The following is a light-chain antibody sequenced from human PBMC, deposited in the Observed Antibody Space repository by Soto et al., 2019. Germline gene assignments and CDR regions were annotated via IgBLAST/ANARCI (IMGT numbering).Light chain of an antibody. CDR2: DAS. J-gene: IGKJ3*01. CDR1: QGIRND. V-gene: IGKV1-17*01. CDR3: LQYNSYPFT. Sequence: DIQMTQSPSSLSASVGDRVTITCRASQGIRNDLSWYQLKQGKAPRRLISDASTLRSGVPPRFSGSGSGTEVTLTVSSLQPEDFATYFCLQYNSYPFTFGPGTKVDV.